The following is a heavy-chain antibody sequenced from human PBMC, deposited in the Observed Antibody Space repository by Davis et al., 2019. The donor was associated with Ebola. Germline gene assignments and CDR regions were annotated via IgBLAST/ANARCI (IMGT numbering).Heavy chain of an antibody. J-gene: IGHJ4*02. Sequence: GESLNISSASSVNICSNGMHTLCSAPCTRLLWVAVISYHGSNKYYADSVKGRFTITRDNSKNTLYLQMNSLRAEDTAVYYCAKDNLKYYYDGSQVDNWGQGSLVTVSS. CDR1: SVNICSNG. V-gene: IGHV3-30*18. CDR3: AKDNLKYYYDGSQVDN. CDR2: ISYHGSNK. D-gene: IGHD3-22*01.